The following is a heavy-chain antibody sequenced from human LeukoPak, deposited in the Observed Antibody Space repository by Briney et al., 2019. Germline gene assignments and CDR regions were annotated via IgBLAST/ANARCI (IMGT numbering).Heavy chain of an antibody. CDR2: IFYSGSI. CDR3: VRDAPGDNTLFDY. CDR1: GDSMSRSNYY. V-gene: IGHV4-39*02. J-gene: IGHJ4*02. Sequence: SETLSLTCIVSGDSMSRSNYYWGWIRQPPGKGLEWIGSIFYSGSIYQNPSLKSRVSMSIDTSKSHFSLQLNSVTPEDTAVYYCVRDAPGDNTLFDYWGQGTLVTVSS. D-gene: IGHD1-1*01.